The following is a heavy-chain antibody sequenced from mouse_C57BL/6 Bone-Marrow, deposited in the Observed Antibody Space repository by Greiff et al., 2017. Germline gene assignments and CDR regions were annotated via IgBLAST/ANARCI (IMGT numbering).Heavy chain of an antibody. CDR3: ARSPFGY. CDR2: ISSGSSTI. J-gene: IGHJ3*01. CDR1: GFTFSDYG. V-gene: IGHV5-17*01. Sequence: EVKLMESGGGLVKPGGSLKLSCAASGFTFSDYGMHWVRQAPEKGLEWVAYISSGSSTIYYADTVKGRFTISRDNAKNTLFLQMTSLRSEDTAMYYCARSPFGYWGPRTLVTGSA.